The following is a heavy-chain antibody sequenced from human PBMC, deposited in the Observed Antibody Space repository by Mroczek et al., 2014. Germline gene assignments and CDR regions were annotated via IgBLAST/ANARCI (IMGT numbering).Heavy chain of an antibody. J-gene: IGHJ4*02. CDR1: GGSFSGYY. CDR2: INHSGST. CDR3: ARAGIQLWYPPVGFDY. D-gene: IGHD5-18*01. Sequence: QVQLQESGAGLLKPSETLSLTCAVYGGSFSGYYWSWIRQPPGKGLEWIGEINHSGSTNYNPSLKSRVTISVDTSKNQFSLKLSSVTAADTAVYYCARAGIQLWYPPVGFDYWGQGTLVTVSS. V-gene: IGHV4-34*01.